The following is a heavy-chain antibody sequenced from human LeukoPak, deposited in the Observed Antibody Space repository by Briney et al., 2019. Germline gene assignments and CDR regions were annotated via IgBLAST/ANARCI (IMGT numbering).Heavy chain of an antibody. Sequence: GGSLRLSCAASGFTFRTYRMNWVRQAPGKGLEWVSYISPGSTTIYYADSVKGRFTISRDNAKNSLYLQMNSLRDEDTAVYYCARGVDYWGQGTLVTVSS. CDR3: ARGVDY. CDR1: GFTFRTYR. J-gene: IGHJ4*02. CDR2: ISPGSTTI. V-gene: IGHV3-48*02.